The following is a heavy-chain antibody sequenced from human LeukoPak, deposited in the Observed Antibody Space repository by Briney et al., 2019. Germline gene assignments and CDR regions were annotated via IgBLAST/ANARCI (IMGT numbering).Heavy chain of an antibody. CDR1: GGSISSYY. D-gene: IGHD6-13*01. V-gene: IGHV4-59*08. Sequence: SETLSLTCTVSGGSISSYYWSWIRQPPGKGLEWIGYIYYSGSTNYNPSLKSRVTISVDTSKNQFSLKLSSVTAADTAVYYCARLSSSSWYAMDVWGQGTTVTVSS. CDR2: IYYSGST. J-gene: IGHJ6*02. CDR3: ARLSSSSWYAMDV.